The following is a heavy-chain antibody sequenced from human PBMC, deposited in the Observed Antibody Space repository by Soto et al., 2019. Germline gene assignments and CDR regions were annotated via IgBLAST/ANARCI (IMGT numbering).Heavy chain of an antibody. CDR2: IYPGDSDT. V-gene: IGHV5-51*01. Sequence: GESLKISCKGSGYSFTSYWIGWARQMPGKGLEWMGIIYPGDSDTRYSPSFQGQVTISADKSISTAYLQWSSLKASDTAMYYCARTAAAGKYYNGMDVWGKGTTVTVSS. CDR3: ARTAAAGKYYNGMDV. CDR1: GYSFTSYW. D-gene: IGHD6-13*01. J-gene: IGHJ6*04.